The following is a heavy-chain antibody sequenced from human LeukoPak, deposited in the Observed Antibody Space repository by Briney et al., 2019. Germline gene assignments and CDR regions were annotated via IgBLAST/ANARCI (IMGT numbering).Heavy chain of an antibody. CDR2: ISNDGSRK. V-gene: IGHV3-30*03. J-gene: IGHJ4*02. Sequence: GGSLRLSCAPSGFTFSRHGMHWVRQAPGKGLEWVAIISNDGSRKYYAHSVEGRFTISRDNSKNTLYLQMDSLRAEDTAVYYCARDKAWNYFDYWGQGTLVTVSS. CDR1: GFTFSRHG. CDR3: ARDKAWNYFDY. D-gene: IGHD3-3*01.